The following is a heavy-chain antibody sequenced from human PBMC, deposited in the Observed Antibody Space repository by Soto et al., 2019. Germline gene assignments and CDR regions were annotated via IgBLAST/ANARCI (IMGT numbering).Heavy chain of an antibody. V-gene: IGHV1-69*12. Sequence: QVQLVQSGAEVKKPGSSLKVSCKASGGTFTNYAFSWVRQAPGQGPEWMGGIIPIFGTPDYAQKFQGRVIITADESTRKVSMELNSLRSDDTAVYYCARERSVGYCITTTCPKPFYYYAMDVWGQGTTVTVSS. CDR3: ARERSVGYCITTTCPKPFYYYAMDV. D-gene: IGHD2-2*01. CDR2: IIPIFGTP. CDR1: GGTFTNYA. J-gene: IGHJ6*02.